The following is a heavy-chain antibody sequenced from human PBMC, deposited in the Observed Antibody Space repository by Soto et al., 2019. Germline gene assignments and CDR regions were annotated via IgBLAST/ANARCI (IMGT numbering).Heavy chain of an antibody. CDR2: IYRGGST. CDR1: GFTVSSNY. CDR3: ARDNRGPFDY. V-gene: IGHV3-66*01. J-gene: IGHJ4*02. Sequence: EVQLVESGGGLVQPGGSLRLSCAASGFTVSSNYMSWVRQAPGKGLEWVSDIYRGGSTYYADSVKGRFTISRDNSKNTLYLQMNSLRAEDTAVYYCARDNRGPFDYWGQGTLVTVSS.